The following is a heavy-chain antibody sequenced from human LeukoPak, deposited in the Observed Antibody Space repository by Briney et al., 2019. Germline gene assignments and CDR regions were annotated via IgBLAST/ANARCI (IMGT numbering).Heavy chain of an antibody. CDR2: IYHSGST. J-gene: IGHJ4*02. V-gene: IGHV4-4*02. CDR1: GGSISSSNW. Sequence: SGILSLTCAVSGGSISSSNWWTWVRQPPGKGLEWIGEIYHSGSTNYNPSLKSRVTISVDKSKDQFSLKLSSVTAADTAVYYCARTGDWSYFDYWGQGTLVTVSS. D-gene: IGHD2-21*02. CDR3: ARTGDWSYFDY.